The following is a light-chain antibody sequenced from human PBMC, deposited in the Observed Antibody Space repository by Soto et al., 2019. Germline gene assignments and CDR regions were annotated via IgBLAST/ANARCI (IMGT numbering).Light chain of an antibody. CDR3: SSYTGSTTLVV. CDR2: DVS. V-gene: IGLV2-14*03. CDR1: SIDVGGYNY. Sequence: QSVLTQPSSVSGSPGQSITISYTGTSIDVGGYNYVSWYQQHPGKAPKLMIYDVSNRPSGVSNRFSGSKSGNTASLTISGLQAEDEADYYCSSYTGSTTLVVFGTGTKVTVL. J-gene: IGLJ1*01.